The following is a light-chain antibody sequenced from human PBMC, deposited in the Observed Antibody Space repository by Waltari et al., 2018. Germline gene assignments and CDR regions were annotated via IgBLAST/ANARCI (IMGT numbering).Light chain of an antibody. CDR1: NSDVGAYNH. J-gene: IGLJ2*01. V-gene: IGLV2-23*02. Sequence: QSALTQPASVSGSPGQSITISCIGTNSDVGAYNHVSWYQQHPGKAPKLIIYDVTKWPSGVSNRFSGSKSGNTASLTISGLQAEDEADYYCCSHAGSTTFVVFGGGTKLTVL. CDR3: CSHAGSTTFVV. CDR2: DVT.